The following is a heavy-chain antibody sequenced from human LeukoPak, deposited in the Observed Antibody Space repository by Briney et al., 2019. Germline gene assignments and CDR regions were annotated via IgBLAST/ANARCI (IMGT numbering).Heavy chain of an antibody. D-gene: IGHD5-24*01. CDR3: ARRTAEMATIIGDWFDP. J-gene: IGHJ5*02. Sequence: GESLKISSKGSGYSFSSYWIGWVRQMPGKGLEWMGIIYPGDSDTRYSPSFQGHVTISADKSINTAYLQWSSLKASDTAMYYCARRTAEMATIIGDWFDPWGQGTLVTVSS. CDR1: GYSFSSYW. V-gene: IGHV5-51*01. CDR2: IYPGDSDT.